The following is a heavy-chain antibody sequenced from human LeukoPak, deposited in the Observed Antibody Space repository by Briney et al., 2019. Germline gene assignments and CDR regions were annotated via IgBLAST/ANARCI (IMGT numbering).Heavy chain of an antibody. V-gene: IGHV5-51*01. D-gene: IGHD6-6*01. CDR3: ARYIATRPGEYYFDY. Sequence: GESLKISCKGSGYSFTSYWIGWVRQMPGKGLEWMGIIYPGDSDTRYSPSFRGQVTISADKSISTAYLQWRSLKASDTAMYYCARYIATRPGEYYFDYWGQGTLVTVSS. CDR1: GYSFTSYW. CDR2: IYPGDSDT. J-gene: IGHJ4*02.